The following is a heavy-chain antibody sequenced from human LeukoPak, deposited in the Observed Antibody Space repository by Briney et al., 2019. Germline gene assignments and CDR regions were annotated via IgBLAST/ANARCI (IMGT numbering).Heavy chain of an antibody. CDR2: ISYDGSNK. V-gene: IGHV3-30*18. D-gene: IGHD2-21*02. J-gene: IGHJ4*02. CDR3: AKTRWVVVTASLQS. Sequence: GGSLRLSCAASGFTFSSYGMHWVRQAPGKGLEWVAVISYDGSNKFYADSVKGRFTISRDNSKNTLYLQMNSLRAEDTAVYYCAKTRWVVVTASLQSWGQGTLVTVSS. CDR1: GFTFSSYG.